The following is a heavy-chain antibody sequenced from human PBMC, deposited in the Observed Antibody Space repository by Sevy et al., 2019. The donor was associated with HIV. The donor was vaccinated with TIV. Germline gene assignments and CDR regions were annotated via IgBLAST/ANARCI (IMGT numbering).Heavy chain of an antibody. CDR2: INAGNGNT. CDR1: GYTFTSYA. J-gene: IGHJ6*02. D-gene: IGHD5-12*01. V-gene: IGHV1-3*01. Sequence: ASVKVSCKASGYTFTSYAMHWVRQAPGQRLEWMGWINAGNGNTKYSQKFQGRVTITRDTSASTAYMELSSLRSEDTAVYYCARDPGYSGPINYYYGMDVWGQGTMVTVSS. CDR3: ARDPGYSGPINYYYGMDV.